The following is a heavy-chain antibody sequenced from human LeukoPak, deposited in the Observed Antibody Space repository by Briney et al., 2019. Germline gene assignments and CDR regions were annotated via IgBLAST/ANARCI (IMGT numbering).Heavy chain of an antibody. Sequence: SETLSLTCTVSGGSISSYYWSWIRQPPGKGLEWIGYIYYSGSTNYNPSLKSRVTISVDTSKNQFSLKLRSVTAAATAVYYCARGGGGVEYQLLRXHFDYWGQGTLVTX. D-gene: IGHD2-2*01. CDR3: ARGGGGVEYQLLRXHFDY. CDR1: GGSISSYY. V-gene: IGHV4-59*08. CDR2: IYYSGST. J-gene: IGHJ4*02.